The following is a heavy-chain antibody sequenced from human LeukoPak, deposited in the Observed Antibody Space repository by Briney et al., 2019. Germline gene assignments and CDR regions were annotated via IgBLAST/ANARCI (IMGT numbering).Heavy chain of an antibody. D-gene: IGHD3-10*01. CDR1: GFNFNSYA. CDR3: ATELRILSWGVDAFDI. CDR2: ISYDGSKT. Sequence: GGSLRLSCAASGFNFNSYAVHWVRQAPGKGLEWVAFISYDGSKTYHADSVKGRFTISRDTSKATLYLQMSSLRAEDTAVYYCATELRILSWGVDAFDIWGQGTMVTVCS. V-gene: IGHV3-30*04. J-gene: IGHJ3*02.